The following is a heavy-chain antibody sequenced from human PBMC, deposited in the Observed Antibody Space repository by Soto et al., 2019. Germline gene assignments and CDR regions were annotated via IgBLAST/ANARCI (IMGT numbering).Heavy chain of an antibody. V-gene: IGHV4-34*01. D-gene: IGHD3-9*01. Sequence: SETLSLTCAVYGGSFSGYYWSWIRQPPGKGLEWIGEINPRGGTNYNPSLKSRVTISVDTSKNQFSLELNSVTAADTALYYCNPTVASPGCRRIHPWGQGTLVTVSS. J-gene: IGHJ5*02. CDR1: GGSFSGYY. CDR3: NPTVASPGCRRIHP. CDR2: INPRGGT.